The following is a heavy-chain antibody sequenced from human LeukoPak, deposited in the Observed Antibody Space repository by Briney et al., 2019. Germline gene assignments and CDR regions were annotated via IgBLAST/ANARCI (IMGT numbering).Heavy chain of an antibody. CDR3: ARTETHLVVVTADPYFDY. CDR2: ISYDGSNK. V-gene: IGHV3-30*04. D-gene: IGHD2-21*02. J-gene: IGHJ4*02. Sequence: GRSLRLSCAASGFTFSSYAMHWVRQAPGKGLEWVAVISYDGSNKYYADSVKGRFTISRDNSKNTLYLQMNSLRAEDTAVYYCARTETHLVVVTADPYFDYWGQGNLVAVSS. CDR1: GFTFSSYA.